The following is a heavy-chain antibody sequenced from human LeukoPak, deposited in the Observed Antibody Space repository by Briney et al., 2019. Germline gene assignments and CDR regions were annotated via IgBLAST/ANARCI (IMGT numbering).Heavy chain of an antibody. V-gene: IGHV4-59*01. D-gene: IGHD3-22*01. CDR1: GGSISSYY. J-gene: IGHJ4*02. Sequence: SETLPLTCTVSGGSISSYYWSWIRQPPGKGLEWIGYIYYSGSTNYNPSLKSRVTISVDTSKNQFSLKLSSVTAADTAVYYCARIGSGYRFDYWGQGTLVTVSS. CDR2: IYYSGST. CDR3: ARIGSGYRFDY.